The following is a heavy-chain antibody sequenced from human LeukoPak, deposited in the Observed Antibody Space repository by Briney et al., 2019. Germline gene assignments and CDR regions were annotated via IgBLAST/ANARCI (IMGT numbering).Heavy chain of an antibody. CDR3: ARTTVYCSSTSCYRRGRWFDP. Sequence: KTSETLSLTCAVYGGSFSGYYWSWIRQPPGKGLEWIGEINHSGSTNYNPSLKSRATISVDTSKNQFSLKLSSVTAADTAVYYCARTTVYCSSTSCYRRGRWFDPWGQGTLVTVSS. CDR2: INHSGST. CDR1: GGSFSGYY. V-gene: IGHV4-34*01. D-gene: IGHD2-2*01. J-gene: IGHJ5*02.